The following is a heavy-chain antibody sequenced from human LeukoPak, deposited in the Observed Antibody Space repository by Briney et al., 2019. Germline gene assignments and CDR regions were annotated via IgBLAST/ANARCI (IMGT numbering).Heavy chain of an antibody. CDR1: GFTFGDYA. V-gene: IGHV3-49*04. CDR3: TRVIVATKDY. J-gene: IGHJ4*02. D-gene: IGHD5-12*01. CDR2: IRSKNYGGTT. Sequence: PGRSLRLSCTVSGFTFGDYAMNWVRQAPGKGLEWVGFIRSKNYGGTTEYAASVKGRFTISRDDSKSIAYLQMNSLKTEDTAMYYCTRVIVATKDYWGQGTLVTVSS.